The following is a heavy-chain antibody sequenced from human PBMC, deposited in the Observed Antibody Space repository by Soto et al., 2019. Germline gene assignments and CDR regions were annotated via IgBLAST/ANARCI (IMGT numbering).Heavy chain of an antibody. D-gene: IGHD3-9*01. J-gene: IGHJ6*02. CDR3: ARDPENNYDILTGYYYYYGMDV. CDR2: INHSGST. V-gene: IGHV4-34*01. CDR1: GGSFSGYY. Sequence: SETLSLTCAVYGGSFSGYYWSWIRQPPGKGLEWIGEINHSGSTNYNPSLKSRVTISVDKSKNQFSLKLSSVTAADTAVYYCARDPENNYDILTGYYYYYGMDVWGQGTTVTVSS.